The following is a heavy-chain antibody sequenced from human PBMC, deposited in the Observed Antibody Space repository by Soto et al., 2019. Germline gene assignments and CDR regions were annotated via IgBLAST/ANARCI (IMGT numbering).Heavy chain of an antibody. CDR1: GFTFSSYA. V-gene: IGHV3-23*01. CDR2: ISGSGGST. J-gene: IGHJ4*02. D-gene: IGHD6-19*01. Sequence: GGSLRLSCAASGFTFSSYAMSWVRQAPGKGLEWVSAISGSGGSTYYADSVKGRFTISGDNSKNTLYLQMNSLRAEDTAVYYCAKGNPGYSSGWYRGDYWGQGTLVTVSS. CDR3: AKGNPGYSSGWYRGDY.